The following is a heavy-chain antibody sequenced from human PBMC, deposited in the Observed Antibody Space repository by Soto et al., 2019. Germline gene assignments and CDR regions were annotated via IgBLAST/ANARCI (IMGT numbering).Heavy chain of an antibody. CDR1: GCSTSVHY. CDR2: IYSSGSP. J-gene: IGHJ5*02. Sequence: PSETVSLTCTVSGCSTSVHYWSWIRQPPGKGLEWIGYIYSSGSPHHNPSLKSRVIISEDRSKNQIYLKLNSVTAADTAVYYCAREYYYDSSGIGFDPWGPGTLVTVSS. V-gene: IGHV4-59*11. D-gene: IGHD3-22*01. CDR3: AREYYYDSSGIGFDP.